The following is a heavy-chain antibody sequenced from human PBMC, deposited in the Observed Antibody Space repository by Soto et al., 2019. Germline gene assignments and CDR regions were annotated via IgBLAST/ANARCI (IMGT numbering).Heavy chain of an antibody. D-gene: IGHD2-15*01. CDR2: ISAYNGNT. CDR3: ARALSSRGLVVVAAATLHFDY. CDR1: GYTFTSYG. Sequence: ASVKVSCKASGYTFTSYGISWVRQAPGQGLEWMGWISAYNGNTNYAQKLQGRVTMTTDTSTSTAYMELRSLRSDDTAVYYCARALSSRGLVVVAAATLHFDYWGQGTLVTVSS. V-gene: IGHV1-18*01. J-gene: IGHJ4*02.